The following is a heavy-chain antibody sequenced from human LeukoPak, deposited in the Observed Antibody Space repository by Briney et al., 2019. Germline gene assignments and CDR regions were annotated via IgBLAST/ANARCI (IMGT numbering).Heavy chain of an antibody. CDR2: IYYSGST. J-gene: IGHJ6*03. CDR3: ARAGDCTNGVCYYYYYYYMDV. D-gene: IGHD2-8*01. V-gene: IGHV4-59*01. CDR1: GGSISSYY. Sequence: SETLSLTCTVSGGSISSYYWSWIRQPPGKGLEWIGYIYYSGSTNYNPSLKSRVTISVDTSKNQFSLKLSSVTAADTAVYYCARAGDCTNGVCYYYYYYYMDVWGKGTTVTVSS.